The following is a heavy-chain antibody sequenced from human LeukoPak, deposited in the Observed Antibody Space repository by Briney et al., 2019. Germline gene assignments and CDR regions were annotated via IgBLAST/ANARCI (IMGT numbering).Heavy chain of an antibody. CDR2: ISYDGSNK. D-gene: IGHD2-2*02. J-gene: IGHJ4*02. CDR1: GFTFSSYA. Sequence: GGSLRLSCAASGFTFSSYAMHWVRQAPGKGLEWVAVISYDGSNKYYADSMKGRFTISRDNSKNTLYLQMNSLRAEDTAVYYCARDRSTSWYKTFDYWGQGTLVTVSS. CDR3: ARDRSTSWYKTFDY. V-gene: IGHV3-30-3*01.